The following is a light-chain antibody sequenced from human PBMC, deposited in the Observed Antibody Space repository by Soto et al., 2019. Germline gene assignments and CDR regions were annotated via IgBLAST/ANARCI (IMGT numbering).Light chain of an antibody. Sequence: DIVLTQSPATLSSFPGDRVTLSCRASQYINTRLAWYQHRPGQAPRLLIYQTSLRAAGIPARFSASGSGTDYTLTISGVQPEDFALYYCQQRQSLPRTFGQGTKVDI. CDR3: QQRQSLPRT. CDR2: QTS. J-gene: IGKJ1*01. V-gene: IGKV3-11*01. CDR1: QYINTR.